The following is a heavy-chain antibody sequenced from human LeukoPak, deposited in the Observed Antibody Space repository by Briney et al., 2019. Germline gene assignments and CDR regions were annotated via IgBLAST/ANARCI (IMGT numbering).Heavy chain of an antibody. J-gene: IGHJ6*02. D-gene: IGHD4-17*01. CDR2: ISAYNGNT. CDR3: ARVDGDYGGAREYGMDV. CDR1: GYTFTSYG. V-gene: IGHV1-18*01. Sequence: GASVKISWKASGYTFTSYGISWVRQAPGQGLEWMGWISAYNGNTNYAQKLQGRATMTTDTSTSTAYMELRSLRSDDTAVYYCARVDGDYGGAREYGMDVWGQGTTVTVSS.